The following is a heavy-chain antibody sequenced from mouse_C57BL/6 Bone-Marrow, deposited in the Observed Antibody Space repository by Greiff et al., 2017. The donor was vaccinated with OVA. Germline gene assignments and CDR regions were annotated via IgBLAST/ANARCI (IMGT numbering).Heavy chain of an antibody. CDR1: GYSITSGYY. V-gene: IGHV3-6*01. CDR2: ISYDGSN. D-gene: IGHD2-5*01. J-gene: IGHJ3*01. Sequence: EVQLVESGPGLVKPSQSLSLTCSVTGYSITSGYYWNWLRQFPGNKLEWMGYISYDGSNNYNPSLKNRISITRDTSKNQFFLKLNSVTTEDTATYYCARENSNYTWFAYWGQGTLVTVSA. CDR3: ARENSNYTWFAY.